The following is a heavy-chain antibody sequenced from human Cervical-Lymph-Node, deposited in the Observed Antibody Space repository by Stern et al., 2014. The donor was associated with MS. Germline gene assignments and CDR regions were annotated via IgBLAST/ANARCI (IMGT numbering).Heavy chain of an antibody. D-gene: IGHD3-3*01. V-gene: IGHV2-70*04. J-gene: IGHJ4*02. Sequence: QVTLKESGPALVKPTQNLTLTCTFSGFSLVTSGVRVSWIRKPPGKALEWLERLDWDDKKLYNTSLQTRLHISKDNAKNQAALTMTNVDPVDTATYYCARMMVSGYRPYFDYWGQGTPVTFS. CDR3: ARMMVSGYRPYFDY. CDR1: GFSLVTSGVR. CDR2: LDWDDKK.